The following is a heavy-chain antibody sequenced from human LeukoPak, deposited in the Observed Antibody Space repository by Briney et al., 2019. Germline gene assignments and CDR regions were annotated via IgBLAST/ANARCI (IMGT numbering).Heavy chain of an antibody. CDR3: ARESNCGGDCNSDAFDI. D-gene: IGHD2-21*01. J-gene: IGHJ3*02. CDR2: IYYSGST. Sequence: SQTLSLTCTVSGGSISSGDYYWRWLRQPPGKGLEWIGYIYYSGSTYYNPSLRSRVTISVDTSKNQFSLKLSSVTAADTAVYYCARESNCGGDCNSDAFDIWGQGTMVTVSS. CDR1: GGSISSGDYY. V-gene: IGHV4-30-4*08.